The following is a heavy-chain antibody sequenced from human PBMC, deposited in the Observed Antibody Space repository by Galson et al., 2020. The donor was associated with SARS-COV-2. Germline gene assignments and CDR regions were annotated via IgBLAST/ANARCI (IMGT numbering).Heavy chain of an antibody. J-gene: IGHJ3*02. V-gene: IGHV1-18*04. CDR2: ISAYNGNT. CDR1: GYTFTSYG. CDR3: ARAWYYDILTGYYVRSGAFDI. Sequence: ASVKVSCKASGYTFTSYGISWVRQAPGQGLEWMGWISAYNGNTNYAQKLQGRVTMTTDTSTSTAYMELRSLRSDDTAVYYCARAWYYDILTGYYVRSGAFDIWGQGTMVTVSS. D-gene: IGHD3-9*01.